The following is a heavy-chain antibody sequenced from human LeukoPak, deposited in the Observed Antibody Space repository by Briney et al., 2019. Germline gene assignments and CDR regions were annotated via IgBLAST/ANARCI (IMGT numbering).Heavy chain of an antibody. D-gene: IGHD6-13*01. CDR1: GFTFSSYG. CDR2: ISYDGSNK. CDR3: AKDSHSQQLVTEYFDY. Sequence: GRSLRLSCAASGFTFSSYGMHWVRQAPGKGLEWVAVISYDGSNKYYADSVKGRFTISRDNSKNTLYLQMNSLRAEDTAVYYCAKDSHSQQLVTEYFDYWGQGTLVTVSP. J-gene: IGHJ4*02. V-gene: IGHV3-30*18.